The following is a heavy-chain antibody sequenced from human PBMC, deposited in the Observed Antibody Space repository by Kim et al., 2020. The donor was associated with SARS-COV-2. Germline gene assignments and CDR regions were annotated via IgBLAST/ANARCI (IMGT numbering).Heavy chain of an antibody. CDR2: ISAYNGNT. V-gene: IGHV1-18*04. Sequence: ASVKVSCKASGYTFTSYGISWVRQAPGQGLEWMGWISAYNGNTNYAQKLQGRVTMTTDTSTSTAYMELRSLRSDDTAVYYCARDRGGYCSSTSCRHFDYWGEGTLVTVSS. CDR1: GYTFTSYG. D-gene: IGHD2-2*01. CDR3: ARDRGGYCSSTSCRHFDY. J-gene: IGHJ4*02.